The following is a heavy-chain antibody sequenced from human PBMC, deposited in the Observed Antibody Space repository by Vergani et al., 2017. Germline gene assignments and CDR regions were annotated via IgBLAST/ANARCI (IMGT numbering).Heavy chain of an antibody. V-gene: IGHV3-30*03. CDR2: ISYDGNKK. CDR1: GFPFSDYG. Sequence: QVQLVESGGGEVQPGRSLRLSCLAAGFPFSDYGVHWVRQAPGKGLEWVSVISYDGNKKNNADSVKGRFTISRDNSKNTLYLEMNALRAEDTAVYYCARDFLTRVTTLDYYYMGVWGKGTTVTVSS. J-gene: IGHJ6*03. CDR3: ARDFLTRVTTLDYYYMGV. D-gene: IGHD1-1*01.